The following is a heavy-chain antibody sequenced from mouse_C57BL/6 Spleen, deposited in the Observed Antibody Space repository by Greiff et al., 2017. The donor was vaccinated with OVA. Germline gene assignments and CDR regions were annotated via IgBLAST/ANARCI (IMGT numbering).Heavy chain of an antibody. CDR1: GYSITSGYD. Sequence: EVQLQQSGPGMVKPSQSLSLTCTVTGYSITSGYDWHWIRHFPGNKLEWMGYISYSGSTNYNPSLKSRISITHDTSKNHFFLKLNSVTTEDTATYYCARNYGRREFAYWGQGTLVTVSA. J-gene: IGHJ3*01. CDR2: ISYSGST. CDR3: ARNYGRREFAY. V-gene: IGHV3-1*01. D-gene: IGHD1-1*01.